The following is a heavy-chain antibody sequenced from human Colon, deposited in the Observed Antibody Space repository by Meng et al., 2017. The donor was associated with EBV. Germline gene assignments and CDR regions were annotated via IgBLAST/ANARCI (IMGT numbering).Heavy chain of an antibody. CDR2: VYYSGSA. V-gene: IGHV4-59*12. Sequence: QVQLPESGPGLVKPSETLSLTCTVSGGSISNYYWSWIRQSPWKGLEWIGYVYYSGSATYNPSLKSRVTISVDTSKNQVSLKLSSVTAADTAVYYCARGPGGSYYLYYFDYWGQGTLVTVSS. CDR3: ARGPGGSYYLYYFDY. CDR1: GGSISNYY. D-gene: IGHD1-26*01. J-gene: IGHJ4*02.